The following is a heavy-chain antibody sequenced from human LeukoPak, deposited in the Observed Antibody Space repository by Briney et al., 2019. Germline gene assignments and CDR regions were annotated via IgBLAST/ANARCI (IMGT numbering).Heavy chain of an antibody. V-gene: IGHV1-69*01. J-gene: IGHJ4*02. CDR3: ARGSYSDYIFDY. CDR1: GGTFSSYA. D-gene: IGHD4-11*01. Sequence: ASVKVSCKASGGTFSSYAISWVRQAPGQGLEWMRGIIPIFGTAHYAQKCHGRVTITADEYTSTAYMELSNLRSEDTAVYYCARGSYSDYIFDYWGQGTLVTVSS. CDR2: IIPIFGTA.